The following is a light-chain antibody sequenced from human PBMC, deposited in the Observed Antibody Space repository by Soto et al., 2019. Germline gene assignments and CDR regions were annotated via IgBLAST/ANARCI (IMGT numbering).Light chain of an antibody. V-gene: IGLV2-8*01. CDR2: EVS. Sequence: QSALTQPPSASGSPGQSVTISCTGTSSDIGASNYVSWYRHHPGKAPKLMISEVSKRPSGVPDRFSGSKSGNTASLSVSGLQAEDEADYYCSSSAGTNKMVFGGGTKLTVL. CDR3: SSSAGTNKMV. CDR1: SSDIGASNY. J-gene: IGLJ2*01.